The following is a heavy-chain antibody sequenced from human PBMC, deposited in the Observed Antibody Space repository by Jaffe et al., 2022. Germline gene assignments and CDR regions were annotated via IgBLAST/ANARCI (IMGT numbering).Heavy chain of an antibody. J-gene: IGHJ3*02. D-gene: IGHD5-12*01. CDR2: ISSSGSTI. CDR3: ARDRGGYDPGAFDI. CDR1: GFTFSSYE. V-gene: IGHV3-48*03. Sequence: EVQLVESGGGLVQPGGSLRLSCAASGFTFSSYEMNWVRQAPGKGLEWVSYISSSGSTIYYADSVKGRFTISRDNAKNSLYLQMNSLRAEDTAVYYCARDRGGYDPGAFDIWGQGTMVTVSS.